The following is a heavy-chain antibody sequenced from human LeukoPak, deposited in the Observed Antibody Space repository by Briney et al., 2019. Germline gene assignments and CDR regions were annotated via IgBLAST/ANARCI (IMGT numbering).Heavy chain of an antibody. J-gene: IGHJ3*02. CDR1: GYTFTSYG. CDR3: ARDYQYSSGWYGAFDI. D-gene: IGHD6-19*01. CDR2: ISAYNGNT. Sequence: ASVKVSCKASGYTFTSYGISWVRQAPGQGLEWMGWISAYNGNTNYAQKLQGRVTMTTDTSTSTAYMELRSLRSDDTAVYYCARDYQYSSGWYGAFDIWGQGTMVTVSS. V-gene: IGHV1-18*01.